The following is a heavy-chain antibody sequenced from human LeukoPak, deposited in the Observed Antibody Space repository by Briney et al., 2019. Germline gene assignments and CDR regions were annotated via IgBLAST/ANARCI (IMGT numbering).Heavy chain of an antibody. CDR3: AKELYSSPEGCFDY. CDR2: ISYDGSNK. D-gene: IGHD5-18*01. V-gene: IGHV3-30*18. J-gene: IGHJ4*02. CDR1: GFTFSSYG. Sequence: GRSLRLSCAASGFTFSSYGMHWVRQAPGKGLEWVAVISYDGSNKYYADSVKGRFTISRDNSKNTLYLQMNSLRAEDTAVYYCAKELYSSPEGCFDYWGQGTLVTVFS.